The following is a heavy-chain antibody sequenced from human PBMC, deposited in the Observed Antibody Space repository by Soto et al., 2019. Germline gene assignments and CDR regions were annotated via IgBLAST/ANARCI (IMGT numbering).Heavy chain of an antibody. Sequence: QVQLEESGGGVVQPGTSLTLSCTVSGITFSAYDMHWVRQAPGKGLEWVASISNDGTRKNYGESAKGRFSVSRDNSKNRLDLQLTSLRVDDTAVYYCARDPRSYARVGLLDVWGQGTTVTVSS. V-gene: IGHV3-33*04. D-gene: IGHD2-2*01. CDR3: ARDPRSYARVGLLDV. J-gene: IGHJ6*02. CDR1: GITFSAYD. CDR2: ISNDGTRK.